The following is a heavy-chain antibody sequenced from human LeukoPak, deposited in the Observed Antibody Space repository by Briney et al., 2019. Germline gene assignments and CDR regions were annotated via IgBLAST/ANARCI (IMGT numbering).Heavy chain of an antibody. J-gene: IGHJ4*02. CDR3: VRDGIRDIPGIITIRYDY. D-gene: IGHD3-10*01. CDR2: IKGDGSDK. CDR1: AFTFSGYW. V-gene: IGHV3-7*05. Sequence: GGSLRLSCSASAFTFSGYWTTWVRQAPGKGLEWVSTIKGDGSDKYCVDSVRGRFTISGGNAENSLYLQMNSLTAEDTALYYCVRDGIRDIPGIITIRYDYWGQGTLVTVSS.